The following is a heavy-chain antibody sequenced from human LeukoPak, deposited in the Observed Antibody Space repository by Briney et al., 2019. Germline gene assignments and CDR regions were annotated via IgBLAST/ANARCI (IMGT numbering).Heavy chain of an antibody. CDR1: GFTFDDYA. J-gene: IGHJ4*02. CDR2: ISWNSGSI. V-gene: IGHV3-9*01. CDR3: AREETRITMIRGVTYFEY. D-gene: IGHD3-10*01. Sequence: PGGSLRLSCAASGFTFDDYAMHWVRQAPGKGLEWVSGISWNSGSIGYADSVKGRFTISRDNAKNSLYLQMSSLIAEDTALYYCAREETRITMIRGVTYFEYWGQGTLVTVSS.